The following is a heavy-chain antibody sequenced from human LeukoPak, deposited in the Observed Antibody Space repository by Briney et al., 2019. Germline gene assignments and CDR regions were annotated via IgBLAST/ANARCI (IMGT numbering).Heavy chain of an antibody. D-gene: IGHD6-13*01. Sequence: SETLSLTCAVYGGSFSGYYWSWIRQPPGKGLEWVGEINHSGSTNYNPSLKSRVTISVDTSKNQFSLKLSSATAADTAVYYCARVAPGIAAPDYWGQGTLVTVSS. CDR2: INHSGST. CDR1: GGSFSGYY. V-gene: IGHV4-34*01. J-gene: IGHJ4*02. CDR3: ARVAPGIAAPDY.